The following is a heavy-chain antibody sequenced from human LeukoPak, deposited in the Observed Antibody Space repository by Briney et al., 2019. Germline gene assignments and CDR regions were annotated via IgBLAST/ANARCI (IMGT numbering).Heavy chain of an antibody. J-gene: IGHJ5*02. CDR1: GGSISSSSYY. CDR2: IYYSGST. CDR3: ARLEQLTIFGVVGWFDP. Sequence: SETLSLTCTVSGGSISSSSYYWGWIRQPPGKGLEWIGSIYYSGSTYYNPSLKSRVTISVDTSKNQFSLKLSSVTAADTAVCYCARLEQLTIFGVVGWFDPWGQGTLVTVSS. V-gene: IGHV4-39*01. D-gene: IGHD3-3*01.